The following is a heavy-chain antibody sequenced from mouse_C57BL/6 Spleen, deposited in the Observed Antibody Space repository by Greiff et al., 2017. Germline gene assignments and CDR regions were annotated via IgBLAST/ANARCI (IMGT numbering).Heavy chain of an antibody. Sequence: VKLMESGAELVMPGASVKLSCKASGYTFTSYWMHWVKQRPGQGLEWIGEIDPSDSYTNYNQKFKGKSTLTVDKSSSTAYMQLSSLTSEDSAVYYCARSSSGYWFAYWGQGTLVTVSA. CDR3: ARSSSGYWFAY. V-gene: IGHV1-69*01. CDR2: IDPSDSYT. J-gene: IGHJ3*01. CDR1: GYTFTSYW. D-gene: IGHD3-2*02.